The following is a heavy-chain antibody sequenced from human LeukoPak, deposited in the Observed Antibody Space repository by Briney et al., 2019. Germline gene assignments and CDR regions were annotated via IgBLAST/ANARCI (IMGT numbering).Heavy chain of an antibody. D-gene: IGHD3-22*01. CDR2: IYSGGST. Sequence: GGSLRLSCAASGFTVSSNYMSWVRQAPGKGLVWVSVIYSGGSTYYADSVKGRFTISRDNSKNTLYLQMNSLRAEDTAVYYCAAPYDSSGYYMGNFDYWGQGTLVTVSS. V-gene: IGHV3-53*01. J-gene: IGHJ4*02. CDR3: AAPYDSSGYYMGNFDY. CDR1: GFTVSSNY.